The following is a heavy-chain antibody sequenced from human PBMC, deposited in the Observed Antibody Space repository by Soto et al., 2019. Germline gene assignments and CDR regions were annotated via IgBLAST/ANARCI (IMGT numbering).Heavy chain of an antibody. CDR1: GFTFSNAC. D-gene: IGHD1-26*01. Sequence: XECLSLSCAASGFTFSNACMSWVRQAPGKGLEWVGRIKSKTDGGTTDYAAPVKGRFTISRDDSKNTLYLQMNSLKTEDTAVYYCTPDPLVGATTGVDYWGQGTLVTVSS. J-gene: IGHJ4*02. CDR3: TPDPLVGATTGVDY. V-gene: IGHV3-15*01. CDR2: IKSKTDGGTT.